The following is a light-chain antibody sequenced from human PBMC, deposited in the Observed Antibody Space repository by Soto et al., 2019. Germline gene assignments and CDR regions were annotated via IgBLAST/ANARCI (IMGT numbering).Light chain of an antibody. CDR3: QQYDNPP. CDR2: DAS. V-gene: IGKV1-33*01. Sequence: DIQMTQSPSSLSASVGDRVTITCQASQDISNYLNWYQQKPGKAPKLLNYDASNLETGVPSRFSGSGSGTDFTFTISSLQPEDIATYYCQQYDNPPFGQGTRLEIK. J-gene: IGKJ5*01. CDR1: QDISNY.